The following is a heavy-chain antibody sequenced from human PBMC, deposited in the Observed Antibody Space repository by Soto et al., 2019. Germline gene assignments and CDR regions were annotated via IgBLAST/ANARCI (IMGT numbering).Heavy chain of an antibody. D-gene: IGHD2-21*01. CDR1: GFTFDDYA. J-gene: IGHJ4*02. CDR3: AKWGSLMAHESVVVIEAEGGFDY. V-gene: IGHV3-9*01. Sequence: GGSLRLSCAASGFTFDDYAMHWVRQAPGKGLEWVSGISWNSGSIGYADSVKGRFTISRDNAKNSLYLQMNSLRAEDTALYYCAKWGSLMAHESVVVIEAEGGFDYWGQGTLVTVSS. CDR2: ISWNSGSI.